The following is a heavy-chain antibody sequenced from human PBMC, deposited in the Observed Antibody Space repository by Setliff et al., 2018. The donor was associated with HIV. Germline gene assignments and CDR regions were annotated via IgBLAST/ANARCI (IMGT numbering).Heavy chain of an antibody. D-gene: IGHD6-13*01. CDR2: ILHSGNT. Sequence: SETLSLTCTVSGGPIRSPNWWSWVRQPPGKGLEWIGEILHSGNTNYSPSLESRVTLSVDKSKNQFSLRLSSVTAADTAVYYCATLAAAGESYDYWGQGSLVTVSS. J-gene: IGHJ4*02. CDR3: ATLAAAGESYDY. V-gene: IGHV4-4*02. CDR1: GGPIRSPNW.